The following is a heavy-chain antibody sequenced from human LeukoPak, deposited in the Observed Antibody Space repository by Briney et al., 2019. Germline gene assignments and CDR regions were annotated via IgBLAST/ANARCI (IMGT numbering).Heavy chain of an antibody. D-gene: IGHD3-10*01. CDR1: GFTFSDYY. Sequence: GGSLRLSCAASGFTFSDYYMSWIRQAPGKGLEWVSYISSSGSTIYYADSVKGRFTISRDNAKNSLYLQMNSLRAGDTAVYYCARDGSGSPKRRNFDYWGQGTLVTVSS. V-gene: IGHV3-11*01. CDR3: ARDGSGSPKRRNFDY. CDR2: ISSSGSTI. J-gene: IGHJ4*02.